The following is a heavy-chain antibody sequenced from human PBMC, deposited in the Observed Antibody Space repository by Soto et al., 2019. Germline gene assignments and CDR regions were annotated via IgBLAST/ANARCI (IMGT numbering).Heavy chain of an antibody. CDR2: IIPIFGTA. Sequence: QVQLVQSGAEVKKPGSSVKVSCKASGGTFSSYAISWVRQAPGQGLEWMGGIIPIFGTANYAQKFQGRVTITADESTSTAYMELSSLRSEDTAVYYCASVGYCSGGSCYANWFDPWGQGTLVTVSS. V-gene: IGHV1-69*12. J-gene: IGHJ5*02. CDR3: ASVGYCSGGSCYANWFDP. CDR1: GGTFSSYA. D-gene: IGHD2-15*01.